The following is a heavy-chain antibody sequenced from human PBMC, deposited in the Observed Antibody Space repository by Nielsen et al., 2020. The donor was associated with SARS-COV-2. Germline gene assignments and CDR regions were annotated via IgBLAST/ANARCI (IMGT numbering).Heavy chain of an antibody. D-gene: IGHD3-10*01. J-gene: IGHJ5*02. CDR3: AKHLNYYGSGRYYKGDWFDP. Sequence: GESLKISCAASGFIFSDYAMSWVRQAPGKGLEWVSALSGDGRSTYIAASVKGRFIISRDNSKNTLYLQMNSLGVDDTAVYYCAKHLNYYGSGRYYKGDWFDPWGQGTLVTVSS. V-gene: IGHV3-23*01. CDR1: GFIFSDYA. CDR2: LSGDGRST.